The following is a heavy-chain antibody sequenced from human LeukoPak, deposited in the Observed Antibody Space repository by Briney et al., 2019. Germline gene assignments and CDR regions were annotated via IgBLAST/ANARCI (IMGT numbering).Heavy chain of an antibody. V-gene: IGHV3-30*04. D-gene: IGHD3-10*01. CDR2: ISNDGNNK. Sequence: PGGSLRLSCAASGFTFSTYSMTWVRQGPGKGLEWVAVISNDGNNKYYADSVKGRFTISRDNSNNTLSLQMNGLRVEDTAVYYCARPDDSESFYRANHYWGRGTLVTVS. CDR1: GFTFSTYS. J-gene: IGHJ4*02. CDR3: ARPDDSESFYRANHY.